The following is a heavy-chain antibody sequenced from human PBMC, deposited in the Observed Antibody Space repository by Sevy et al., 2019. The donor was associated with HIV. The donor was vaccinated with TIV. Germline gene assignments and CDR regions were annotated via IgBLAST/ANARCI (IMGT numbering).Heavy chain of an antibody. CDR1: GGSMTSLY. J-gene: IGHJ4*02. CDR2: IYYNGHI. D-gene: IGHD1-26*01. V-gene: IGHV4-59*08. CDR3: AGENAWGRCYS. Sequence: SETLSLTCTVSGGSMTSLYWNWIRQPPGKGLEWIANIYYNGHINYNPSLKSRVTLSLDTSKNQFSLRLSSVTAADTAMYYCAGENAWGRCYSWGQGTLVTVSS.